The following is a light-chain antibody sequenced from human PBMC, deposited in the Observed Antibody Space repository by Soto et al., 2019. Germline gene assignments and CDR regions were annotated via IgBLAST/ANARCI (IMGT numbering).Light chain of an antibody. CDR3: QQSYSTPRT. J-gene: IGKJ1*01. CDR1: QSISTY. V-gene: IGKV1-39*01. Sequence: DIQMTQSPSTLSASVGDRVTITCRASQSISTYLHWYQQKPGKAPKLLIYAAFSLQSGVPSRFSGSGSGTDFTLTISSLQPEDFATYYCQQSYSTPRTFGQGTKVDIK. CDR2: AAF.